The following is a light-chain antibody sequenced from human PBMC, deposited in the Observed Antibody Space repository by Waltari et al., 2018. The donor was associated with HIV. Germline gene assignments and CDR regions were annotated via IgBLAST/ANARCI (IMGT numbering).Light chain of an antibody. CDR3: ETWDSDIRV. V-gene: IGLV4-60*03. J-gene: IGLJ2*01. Sequence: QPVLTQSSSASASLESSVKLTCTLSSGHSSYIIAWHQQQPGKAPRYLMKVEGSGSFNKGSGVPDRFSGSSSGADRYLTISNLQSEDKADYYCETWDSDIRVFGGGTKLTVL. CDR2: VEGSGSF. CDR1: SGHSSYI.